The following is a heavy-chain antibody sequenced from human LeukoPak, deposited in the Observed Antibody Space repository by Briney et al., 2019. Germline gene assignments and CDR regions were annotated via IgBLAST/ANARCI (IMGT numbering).Heavy chain of an antibody. CDR3: ARVRYFDIIDY. J-gene: IGHJ4*02. V-gene: IGHV4-59*01. D-gene: IGHD3-9*01. CDR1: GGSLSSYY. Sequence: SETLSLTCTVSGGSLSSYYWSWLRQPPGKGLEWIGYIYYSGSTNYNPSLKSRVTISVDTSKNQFSLKLSSVTAADTAVYYCARVRYFDIIDYWGQGTLVTVSS. CDR2: IYYSGST.